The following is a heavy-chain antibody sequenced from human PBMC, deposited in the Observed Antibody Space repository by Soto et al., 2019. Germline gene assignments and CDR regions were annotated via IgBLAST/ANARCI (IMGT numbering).Heavy chain of an antibody. CDR2: ISSSSSYI. J-gene: IGHJ4*02. CDR1: GFTFSSYS. Sequence: GGSLRLSCAASGFTFSSYSMNWVRQAPGKGLEWVSSISSSSSYIYYADSVKGRFTISRDNAKNSLYLQMNSLRAEDTAVYYCARDLKAEGIAVAGIDYWGQGTLVTAAS. D-gene: IGHD6-19*01. CDR3: ARDLKAEGIAVAGIDY. V-gene: IGHV3-21*01.